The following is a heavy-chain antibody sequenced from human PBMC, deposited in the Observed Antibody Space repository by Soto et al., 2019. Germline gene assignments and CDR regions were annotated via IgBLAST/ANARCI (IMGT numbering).Heavy chain of an antibody. CDR1: GGSVSSGSYY. V-gene: IGHV4-61*01. J-gene: IGHJ4*02. CDR3: ARALVGATIPHFDY. D-gene: IGHD1-26*01. Sequence: PSETLSLTCTVSGGSVSSGSYYWSWIRQPPGKGLEWIGYIYYSGSTNHNPSLKSRVTISVDTSKNQFSLKLSSVTAADTAVYYCARALVGATIPHFDYWGQGTLVTVSS. CDR2: IYYSGST.